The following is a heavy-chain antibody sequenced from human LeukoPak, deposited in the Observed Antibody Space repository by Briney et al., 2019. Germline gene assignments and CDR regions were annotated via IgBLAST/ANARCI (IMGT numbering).Heavy chain of an antibody. CDR1: GGSISSSSYY. J-gene: IGHJ5*02. D-gene: IGHD4-17*01. V-gene: IGHV4-39*07. CDR3: ARDGDYGDYGSNGPFDP. CDR2: IYYSGST. Sequence: SETLSLTCTVSGGSISSSSYYWGWIRQPPGKGLEWIGSIYYSGSTNYNPSLKSRVTISVDKSKNQFSLKLSSVTAADTAVYYCARDGDYGDYGSNGPFDPWGQGTLVTVSS.